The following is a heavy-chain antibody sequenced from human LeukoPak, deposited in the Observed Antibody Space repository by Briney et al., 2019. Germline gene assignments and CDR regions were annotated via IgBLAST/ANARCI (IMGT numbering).Heavy chain of an antibody. CDR1: GGTFSSYA. V-gene: IGHV1-69*13. CDR3: ARGASGYDPTYDY. D-gene: IGHD5-12*01. CDR2: IIPIFGTA. Sequence: GASVKVSCKASGGTFSSYAISWVRQAPGQGLEWMGGIIPIFGTANYAQKFQGRVTITADESTSTAYMELSSLRSGDTAVYYCARGASGYDPTYDYWGQGTLVTVSS. J-gene: IGHJ4*02.